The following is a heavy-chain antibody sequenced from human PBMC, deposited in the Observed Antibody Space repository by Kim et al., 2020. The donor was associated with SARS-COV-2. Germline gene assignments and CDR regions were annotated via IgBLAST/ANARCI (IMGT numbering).Heavy chain of an antibody. V-gene: IGHV3-23*03. D-gene: IGHD4-17*01. Sequence: GGSLRRSCAASGFTFSSYAMSWVRQAPGKGLEWVSVIYSGGSSTYYADSVKGRFTISRDNSKNTLYLQMNSLRAEDTAVYYCAKENGGRPLRLYYFDYWGQGTLVTVSS. J-gene: IGHJ4*02. CDR2: IYSGGSST. CDR1: GFTFSSYA. CDR3: AKENGGRPLRLYYFDY.